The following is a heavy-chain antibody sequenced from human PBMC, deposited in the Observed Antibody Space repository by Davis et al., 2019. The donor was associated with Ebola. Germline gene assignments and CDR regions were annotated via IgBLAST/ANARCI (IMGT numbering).Heavy chain of an antibody. CDR1: GFTFSSYA. D-gene: IGHD6-6*01. Sequence: PGGSLRLSCAASGFTFSSYAMHWVRQAPGKGLEWVAVISYDGSNKYYADSVKGRFTISRDNSKNTLYLQMNSLRAEDTAVYYCAREEAAARPDYWGQGTLVTVSS. V-gene: IGHV3-30-3*01. J-gene: IGHJ4*02. CDR3: AREEAAARPDY. CDR2: ISYDGSNK.